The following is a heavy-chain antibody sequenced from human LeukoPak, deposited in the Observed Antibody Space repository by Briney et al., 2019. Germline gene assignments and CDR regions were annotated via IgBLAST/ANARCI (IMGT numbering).Heavy chain of an antibody. CDR2: IYYSGST. D-gene: IGHD3-10*01. Sequence: SETLSLTCTVSGGSISSYYWSWIRQPPAKGLEWIGYIYYSGSTNYNPSLKSRVTISVDTSKNQFSLKLSSVTAADTAVYYCARLRRGVWSFDYWGQGTLVTVSS. CDR1: GGSISSYY. CDR3: ARLRRGVWSFDY. J-gene: IGHJ4*02. V-gene: IGHV4-59*08.